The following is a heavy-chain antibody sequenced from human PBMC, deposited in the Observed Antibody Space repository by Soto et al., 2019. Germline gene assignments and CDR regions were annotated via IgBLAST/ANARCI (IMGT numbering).Heavy chain of an antibody. CDR3: ARDVGIAYTWNYYGMDV. CDR1: GGTFSSYA. D-gene: IGHD1-20*01. Sequence: SVKVSCKASGGTFSSYAISWVRQAPGQGLEWMGGIIPIFGTANYAQKFQGRVTITADESTSTAYMELSSLRSEDTAVYYCARDVGIAYTWNYYGMDVWGQGTTVTVS. CDR2: IIPIFGTA. V-gene: IGHV1-69*13. J-gene: IGHJ6*02.